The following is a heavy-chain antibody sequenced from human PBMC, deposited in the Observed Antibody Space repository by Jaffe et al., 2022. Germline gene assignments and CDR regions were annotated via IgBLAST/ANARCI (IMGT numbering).Heavy chain of an antibody. CDR1: GFTFSSYS. V-gene: IGHV3-48*01. J-gene: IGHJ4*02. D-gene: IGHD1-7*01. Sequence: EVQLVESGGGLVQPGGSLRLSCAASGFTFSSYSMNWVRQAPGKGLEWVSYISSSSSTIYYADSVKGRFTISRDNAKNSLYLQMNSLRAEDTAVYYCARGRYNWNYLRVAELHNWGQGTLVTVSS. CDR3: ARGRYNWNYLRVAELHN. CDR2: ISSSSSTI.